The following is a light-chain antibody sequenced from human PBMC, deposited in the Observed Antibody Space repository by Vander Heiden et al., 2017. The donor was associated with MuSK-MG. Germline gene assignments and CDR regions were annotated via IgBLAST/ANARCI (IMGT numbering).Light chain of an antibody. CDR3: QQRDSTPWT. CDR1: QSISSY. J-gene: IGKJ1*01. CDR2: AAS. V-gene: IGKV1-39*01. Sequence: DIQMTKSPSSLSASVGDRVTITCRASQSISSYLNWYQQKPGKAPKFLIYAASSLQSGVPSRFSGSGSGTDFTLTISRLQPEDFATYYCQQRDSTPWTFGQGTKVEIK.